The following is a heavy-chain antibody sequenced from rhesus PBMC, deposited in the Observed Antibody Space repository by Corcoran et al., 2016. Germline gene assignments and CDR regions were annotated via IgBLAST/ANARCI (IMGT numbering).Heavy chain of an antibody. D-gene: IGHD5-30*01. J-gene: IGHJ4*01. CDR3: ARGQGYSGYSFGDFDY. V-gene: IGHV4-160*01. CDR2: IYGSRGST. Sequence: QVQLQESGPGLVKPSETLSLTCAVSGGSISSNYWSWIRQPPGKGLEWIGYIYGSRGSTYYNPSLKSRVIISTDTSKNQFALKLSSVTAVDTAVYYCARGQGYSGYSFGDFDYWGQGVLVTVSS. CDR1: GGSISSNY.